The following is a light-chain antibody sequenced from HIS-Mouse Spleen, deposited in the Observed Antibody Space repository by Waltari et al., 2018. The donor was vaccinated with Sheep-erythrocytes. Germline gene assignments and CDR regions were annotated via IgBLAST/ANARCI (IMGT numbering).Light chain of an antibody. J-gene: IGKJ3*01. CDR1: QSVSSN. Sequence: EIVMTQSPATLSVSPGERATLSCRASQSVSSNLAWYQQKPGQAPRLLIYGASTRATGIPASFSGSGSGTEFTLTISSMQSEDFAVYYCQQYGSSPFTFGPGTKVDIK. V-gene: IGKV3-15*01. CDR2: GAS. CDR3: QQYGSSPFT.